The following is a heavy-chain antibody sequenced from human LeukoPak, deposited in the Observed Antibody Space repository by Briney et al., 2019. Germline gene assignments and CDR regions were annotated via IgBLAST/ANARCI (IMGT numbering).Heavy chain of an antibody. Sequence: GGSLRLSCAASGFTFSSYSMNWVRQAPGKGLDWVSSISSSSSYIYYADSVKGRFTISRDNAKNSLYLQMNSLRAEDTAVYYCAGDRGERYCSSTSCDYDILTGYYLFDYWGQGTLVTVSS. CDR1: GFTFSSYS. CDR2: ISSSSSYI. J-gene: IGHJ4*02. CDR3: AGDRGERYCSSTSCDYDILTGYYLFDY. D-gene: IGHD3-9*01. V-gene: IGHV3-21*01.